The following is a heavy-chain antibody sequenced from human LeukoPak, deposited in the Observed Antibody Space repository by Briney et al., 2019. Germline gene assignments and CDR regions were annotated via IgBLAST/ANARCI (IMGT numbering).Heavy chain of an antibody. CDR3: ARFSSIAAAFDY. CDR2: ISNIGST. J-gene: IGHJ4*02. CDR1: GASISSYF. Sequence: SETLSLTCSVSGASISSYFWTWIRQSPGKGLEWIGYISNIGSTNYNPPLKSRVTISVDTSKNQFSLNLSSVTAADTAVYYCARFSSIAAAFDYWGLGTLVTVSS. D-gene: IGHD6-13*01. V-gene: IGHV4-59*12.